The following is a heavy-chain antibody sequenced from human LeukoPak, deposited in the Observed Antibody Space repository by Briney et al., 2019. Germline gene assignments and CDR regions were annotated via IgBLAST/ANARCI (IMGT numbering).Heavy chain of an antibody. V-gene: IGHV4-39*01. D-gene: IGHD1-26*01. Sequence: SETLSLTCTVSGGSISSSSYYWGWFRQPPGKGLEWIGSIYYGGSTYYNPSLKSRVTISVDTSKNQFSLKLSSVTAADTAVYYCARVQRWELLSAAYYFDYWGQGTLVTVSS. CDR1: GGSISSSSYY. CDR2: IYYGGST. J-gene: IGHJ4*02. CDR3: ARVQRWELLSAAYYFDY.